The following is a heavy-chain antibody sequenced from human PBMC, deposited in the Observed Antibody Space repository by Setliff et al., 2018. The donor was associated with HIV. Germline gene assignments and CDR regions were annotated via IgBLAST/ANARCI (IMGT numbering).Heavy chain of an antibody. CDR2: ISPKYGGT. Sequence: GGLVKVSCKASGYTFISYGITWVRQAPGQGLEWMGWISPKYGGTNSAQHFQGRVTMTRDTSISTAYMELTSLRSEDTAVYYCATRAYDSSGYLRSRVSGAAFDIWGQGTMVTVSS. CDR3: ATRAYDSSGYLRSRVSGAAFDI. V-gene: IGHV1-2*02. CDR1: GYTFISYG. D-gene: IGHD3-22*01. J-gene: IGHJ3*02.